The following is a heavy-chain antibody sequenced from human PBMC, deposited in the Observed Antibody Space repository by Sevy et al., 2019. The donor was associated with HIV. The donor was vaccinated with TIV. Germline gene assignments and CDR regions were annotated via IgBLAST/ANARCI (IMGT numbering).Heavy chain of an antibody. CDR1: GFTFGSYW. CDR2: IKEDGSGR. CDR3: ARLYSSSSGRDLDN. D-gene: IGHD6-6*01. V-gene: IGHV3-7*01. J-gene: IGHJ4*02. Sequence: GGSLRLSCAASGFTFGSYWMTWVRQAPGKGLEWVANIKEDGSGRFYVDSVRGRFTVSRDNAKKTLYLQMINLRGEDTGLYYCARLYSSSSGRDLDNWGQGAMVTVSS.